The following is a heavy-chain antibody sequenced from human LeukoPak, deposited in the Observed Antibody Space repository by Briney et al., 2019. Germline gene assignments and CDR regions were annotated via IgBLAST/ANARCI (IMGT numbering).Heavy chain of an antibody. CDR2: IYYSGST. Sequence: SETLSLTCTVSGGSISISSYYWGWIRQPPGKGLEWIGSIYYSGSTYYNPSLKSRVTISVDTSKNQFSLKLSSVTAADTAVYYCASYGYCSGGSCSYYYYMDVWGKGTTVTVSS. J-gene: IGHJ6*03. D-gene: IGHD2-15*01. CDR1: GGSISISSYY. V-gene: IGHV4-39*07. CDR3: ASYGYCSGGSCSYYYYMDV.